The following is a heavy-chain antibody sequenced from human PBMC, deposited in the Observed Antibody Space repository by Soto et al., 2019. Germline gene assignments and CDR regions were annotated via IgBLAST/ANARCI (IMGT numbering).Heavy chain of an antibody. Sequence: QVQLVQSGAEVKKPGSSVKVSCKASGGTFSSYAISWVRQAPGQGLEWMGGIIPIFGTANYAQKFQGRVTITADESTNTAYMELSSLRSEDTAVYYCVTVELRDPLLYYYYGMDVWGQGTTVTVSS. J-gene: IGHJ6*02. D-gene: IGHD1-7*01. V-gene: IGHV1-69*01. CDR2: IIPIFGTA. CDR1: GGTFSSYA. CDR3: VTVELRDPLLYYYYGMDV.